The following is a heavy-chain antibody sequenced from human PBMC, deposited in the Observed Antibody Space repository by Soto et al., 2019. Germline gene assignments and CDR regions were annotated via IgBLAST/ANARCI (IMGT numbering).Heavy chain of an antibody. J-gene: IGHJ3*02. V-gene: IGHV1-3*01. CDR3: AGEQWLDKGAFDI. CDR1: GYTFTSYA. CDR2: INAGNGNT. D-gene: IGHD6-19*01. Sequence: ASVKVCCKASGYTFTSYAMHWVRQAPGQRLEWMGWINAGNGNTKYSQKFQGRVTITRDTSASTAYMELSSLRSEDTAVYYCAGEQWLDKGAFDIWGQGTMVTVSS.